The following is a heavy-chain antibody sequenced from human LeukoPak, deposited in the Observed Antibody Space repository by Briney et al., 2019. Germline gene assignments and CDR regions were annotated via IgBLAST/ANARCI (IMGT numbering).Heavy chain of an antibody. V-gene: IGHV3-23*01. D-gene: IGHD3-22*01. CDR3: AKDPSADSYYYDSSGYYLFDY. CDR1: GFTFSSYA. Sequence: PGGSLRLSCAASGFTFSSYAMSWVRQAPGKGLEWVSAISGSGGSTYYADSVKGRFTISRDNSKNTLYLQMNSLRAEDTAVYYCAKDPSADSYYYDSSGYYLFDYWGQGTLVTVSS. CDR2: ISGSGGST. J-gene: IGHJ4*02.